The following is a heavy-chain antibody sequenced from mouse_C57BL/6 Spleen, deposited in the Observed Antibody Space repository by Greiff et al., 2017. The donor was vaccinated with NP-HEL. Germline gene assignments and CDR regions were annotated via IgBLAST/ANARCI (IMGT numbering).Heavy chain of an antibody. V-gene: IGHV6-3*01. CDR2: IRLKSDNYAT. J-gene: IGHJ1*03. CDR3: TGRYFDV. Sequence: EVKLVESGGGLVQPGGSMKLSCVASGFTFSNYWMNWVRQSPEKGLEWVAQIRLKSDNYATHYAESVKGRYTISKDDSKSSVYLQMNNLRAEDTGIYYCTGRYFDVWGTGTTVTVSS. CDR1: GFTFSNYW.